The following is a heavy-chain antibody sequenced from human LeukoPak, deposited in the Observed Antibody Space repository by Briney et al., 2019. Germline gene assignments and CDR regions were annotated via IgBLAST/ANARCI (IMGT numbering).Heavy chain of an antibody. CDR1: GGSISSSNW. V-gene: IGHV4-4*02. CDR3: ARRLLWFGEFKWSGTNNWFDP. J-gene: IGHJ5*02. CDR2: IYHSGST. D-gene: IGHD3-10*01. Sequence: SETLSLTCAVSGGSISSSNWWSWVRQPPGKGLEWIGEIYHSGSTNYNPSLKSRVTISVDKSKNQFSLKLSSVTAADTAVYYCARRLLWFGEFKWSGTNNWFDPWGQGTLVTVSS.